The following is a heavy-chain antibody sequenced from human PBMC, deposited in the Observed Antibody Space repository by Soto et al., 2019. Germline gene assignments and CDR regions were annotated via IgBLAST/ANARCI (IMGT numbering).Heavy chain of an antibody. CDR2: ISHEVTKT. CDR1: GFTFSNFN. D-gene: IGHD6-19*01. J-gene: IGHJ4*02. Sequence: QVHLVESGGGVVQPGRSLRLSCAASGFTFSNFNLHWVRQAPGKGLQWVGLISHEVTKTHYADSVKGRFTISRDNSKRTLYLQINSLRAEDTAVYYCARTTTVSGTPEFDYWGQGTLVTVSS. V-gene: IGHV3-30-3*01. CDR3: ARTTTVSGTPEFDY.